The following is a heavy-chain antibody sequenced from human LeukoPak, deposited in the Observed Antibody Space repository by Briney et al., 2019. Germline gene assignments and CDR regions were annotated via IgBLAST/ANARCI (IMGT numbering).Heavy chain of an antibody. Sequence: GESLKISCKGSGYSFTSYWIGWVRQMPGKGLEWMGIMYPGDSDTRYSPSFQGRVTISADKSISTASLQWSSLKASDTAIYYCARQGLGDCSSTSCHPYFDYWGQGTLVTVSS. V-gene: IGHV5-51*01. D-gene: IGHD2-2*01. CDR3: ARQGLGDCSSTSCHPYFDY. CDR1: GYSFTSYW. J-gene: IGHJ4*02. CDR2: MYPGDSDT.